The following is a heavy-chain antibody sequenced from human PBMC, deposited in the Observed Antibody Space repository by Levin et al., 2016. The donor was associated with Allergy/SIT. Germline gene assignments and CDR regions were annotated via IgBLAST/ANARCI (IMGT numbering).Heavy chain of an antibody. J-gene: IGHJ4*02. V-gene: IGHV1-18*01. D-gene: IGHD5-12*01. CDR3: ARTKDIVATNGVLDN. CDR2: ISGYNGDT. Sequence: ASVKVSCKASGYMFGGYGISWVRQAPGQGLEWMGWISGYNGDTTYAQRFQGRVTMTSDTSTSTAYMELRSLRTDDTAVYYCARTKDIVATNGVLDNWGQGTLVTISS. CDR1: GYMFGGYG.